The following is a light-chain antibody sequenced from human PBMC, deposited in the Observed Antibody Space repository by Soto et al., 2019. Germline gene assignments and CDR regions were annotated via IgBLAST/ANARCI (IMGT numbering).Light chain of an antibody. CDR1: QSISSW. V-gene: IGKV1-5*03. Sequence: DIQMTQSPSTLSASVGDIVTITCRASQSISSWLAWYQQKPGKAPMLLIYKASSLESGVPSRFRGSGSGTEFTLTVSSLQPDDLATYYCQQYNSYPWTFDQGTKVEIK. CDR3: QQYNSYPWT. J-gene: IGKJ1*01. CDR2: KAS.